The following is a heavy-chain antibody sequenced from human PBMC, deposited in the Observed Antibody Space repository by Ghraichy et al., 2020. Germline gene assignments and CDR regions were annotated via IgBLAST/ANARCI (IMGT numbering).Heavy chain of an antibody. CDR2: ISYDGSNK. J-gene: IGHJ3*02. CDR3: ATPYYDSSGYYFDAFDI. Sequence: GGSLRLSCAASGFTFSSYGMHWVRQAPGKGLEWVAVISYDGSNKYYADSVKGRFTISRDNSKNTLYLQMNSLRAEDTAVYYCATPYYDSSGYYFDAFDIWGQGTMVTVSS. V-gene: IGHV3-30*03. D-gene: IGHD3-22*01. CDR1: GFTFSSYG.